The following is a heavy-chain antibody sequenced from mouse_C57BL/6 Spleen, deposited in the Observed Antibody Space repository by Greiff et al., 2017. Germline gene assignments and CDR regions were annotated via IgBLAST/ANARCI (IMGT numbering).Heavy chain of an antibody. CDR1: GYTFTSYW. Sequence: VQLQQPGAELVKPGASVKMSCKASGYTFTSYWITWVQQRPGKGLEWIGDIYPGSGSTNYNEKFKSKATLTVDTSSSTCYMQLSSLTSEDSAVDYGARGGDVGWYFDVWGTGTTVTVSA. J-gene: IGHJ1*03. CDR2: IYPGSGST. D-gene: IGHD3-3*01. CDR3: ARGGDVGWYFDV. V-gene: IGHV1-55*01.